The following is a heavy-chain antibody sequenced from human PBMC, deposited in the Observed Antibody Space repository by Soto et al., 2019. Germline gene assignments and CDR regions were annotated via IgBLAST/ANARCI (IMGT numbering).Heavy chain of an antibody. V-gene: IGHV3-23*01. CDR2: ISGGGGRI. CDR1: GFTFSNYA. Sequence: VQLLESGGGLVQPGGSLRLSCAASGFTFSNYAMSWVRQAPGKGLEWVSTISGGGGRIYYADSVKGRFTISRDNSKNALYMQMNSLRAEATDVYYCAKRPASLVCFDYWGQGTLVTVSS. D-gene: IGHD2-2*01. J-gene: IGHJ4*02. CDR3: AKRPASLVCFDY.